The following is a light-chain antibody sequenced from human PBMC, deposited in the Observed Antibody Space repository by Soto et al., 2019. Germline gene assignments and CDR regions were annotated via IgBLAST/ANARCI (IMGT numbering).Light chain of an antibody. CDR2: DVS. Sequence: QSALTQPASVSGSPGQSITISCTGTSSDVGGYNYVSWYQQHPGKAPKLMIYDVSNRRSGVSNRFSGSKSGNTASLTISGLQAEDEAYYYCSSYTTSSTVVFGGGTKLTVL. CDR3: SSYTTSSTVV. J-gene: IGLJ2*01. CDR1: SSDVGGYNY. V-gene: IGLV2-14*01.